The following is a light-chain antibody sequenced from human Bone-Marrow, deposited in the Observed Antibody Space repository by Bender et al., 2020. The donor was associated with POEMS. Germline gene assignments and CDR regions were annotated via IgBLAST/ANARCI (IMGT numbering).Light chain of an antibody. CDR2: EAT. J-gene: IGLJ3*02. V-gene: IGLV2-23*01. CDR1: SNDVGSYDL. Sequence: QSALTQPASVSGSPGQSITISCTGTSNDVGSYDLVSWYQQHPGKAPKLMIYEATTRPSGVSIHFSGSKSGNTASLTISGLQAEDEADYYCFSYARGRQVFGGGTKLTVL. CDR3: FSYARGRQV.